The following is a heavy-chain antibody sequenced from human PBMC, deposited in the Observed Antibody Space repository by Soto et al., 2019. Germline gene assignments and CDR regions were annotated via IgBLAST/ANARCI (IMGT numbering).Heavy chain of an antibody. J-gene: IGHJ4*02. V-gene: IGHV3-30-3*01. D-gene: IGHD3-10*01. CDR2: ISYDGSNK. CDR3: PAMIRGVIDY. Sequence: ESGGGVVQPGRSLRLSCAASGFTFSSYAMHWVRQAPGKGLEWVAVISYDGSNKYYADSVKGRFTISRDNSKNTLYLQMNSLRAEDTAVYYCPAMIRGVIDYWGQGTLVTVSS. CDR1: GFTFSSYA.